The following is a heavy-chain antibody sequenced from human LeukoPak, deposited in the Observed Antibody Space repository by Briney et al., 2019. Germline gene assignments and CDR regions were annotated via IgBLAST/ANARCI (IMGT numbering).Heavy chain of an antibody. CDR2: INHSGST. V-gene: IGHV4-34*01. CDR1: GGSFSGYY. D-gene: IGHD4-17*01. Sequence: PSETLSLTCAVYGGSFSGYYWSWIRQPPGKGLEWIGEINHSGSTNYNPSLKSRVTISVDTSKNQFSLKLSSVTAADTAVYYCASSTVTTPPLDYWGQGTLVTVSS. J-gene: IGHJ4*02. CDR3: ASSTVTTPPLDY.